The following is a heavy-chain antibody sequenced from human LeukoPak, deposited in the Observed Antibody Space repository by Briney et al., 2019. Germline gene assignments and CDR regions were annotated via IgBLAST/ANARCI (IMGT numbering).Heavy chain of an antibody. CDR3: ASDSYSPEYFQH. D-gene: IGHD2-15*01. J-gene: IGHJ1*01. Sequence: GGSLRLSCAASGFSISNNYMSWVRQAPGKGLEWVSVIYSGGSTFYTDSVKGRFTISRDNSKNTLYLQMNSLRAEDTAVYYCASDSYSPEYFQHWGQGTLVTVSS. CDR2: IYSGGST. CDR1: GFSISNNY. V-gene: IGHV3-66*01.